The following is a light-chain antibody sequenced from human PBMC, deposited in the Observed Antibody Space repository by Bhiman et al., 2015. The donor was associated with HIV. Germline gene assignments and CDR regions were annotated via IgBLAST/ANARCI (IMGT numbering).Light chain of an antibody. V-gene: IGLV2-23*02. J-gene: IGLJ1*01. CDR2: DVI. CDR1: GSDVGDYNF. CDR3: CSSAASDTYV. Sequence: QSALTQPASVSGSPGQSITISCTGTGSDVGDYNFVSWYQQHPGKAPKLVIYDVIKRPSGVSSRFSGSKSGNTASLTISGLQAEDEADYFCCSSAASDTYVFGTGTKVDRP.